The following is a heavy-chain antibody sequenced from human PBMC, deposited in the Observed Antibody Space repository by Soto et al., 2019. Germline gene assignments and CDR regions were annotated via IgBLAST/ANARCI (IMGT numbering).Heavy chain of an antibody. J-gene: IGHJ5*02. CDR1: GGAVSSGTYY. CDR3: TRGPPRVQWFDP. V-gene: IGHV4-61*01. CDR2: IYLTGSI. Sequence: SETLSLTCTVSGGAVSSGTYYWGWIRQPPGKGLEGFGHIYLTGSINYNPSLKSRVTMSLNTYRNQCSLKLSSVTAADTAVYYCTRGPPRVQWFDPWGLGTLVTVSS.